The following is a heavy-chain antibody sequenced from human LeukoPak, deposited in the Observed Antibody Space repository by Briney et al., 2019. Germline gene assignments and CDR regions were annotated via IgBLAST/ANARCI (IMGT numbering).Heavy chain of an antibody. D-gene: IGHD6-13*01. J-gene: IGHJ3*02. CDR2: IYSGGST. CDR1: GFTFSSYS. CDR3: AKGVRGIAAADDAFDI. V-gene: IGHV3-NL1*01. Sequence: GGSLRLSCAASGFTFSSYSMNWVRQAPGKGLEWVSVIYSGGSTYYADSVKGRFTISRDNSKNTLYLQMNSLRAEDTAVYYCAKGVRGIAAADDAFDIWGQGTMVTVSS.